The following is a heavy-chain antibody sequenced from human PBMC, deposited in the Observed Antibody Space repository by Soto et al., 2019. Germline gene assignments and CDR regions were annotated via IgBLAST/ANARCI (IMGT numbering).Heavy chain of an antibody. CDR3: AKDTVRELLRLDWVNYYYYGMDV. Sequence: GGSLRLSCAASGFTFSSYGMHWVRQAPGKGLEWVAVISYDGSNKYYADSVKGRFTISRDNSKNTLYLQMNSLRAEDTAVYYCAKDTVRELLRLDWVNYYYYGMDVWGQGTTVTVSS. CDR1: GFTFSSYG. CDR2: ISYDGSNK. D-gene: IGHD1-26*01. V-gene: IGHV3-30*18. J-gene: IGHJ6*02.